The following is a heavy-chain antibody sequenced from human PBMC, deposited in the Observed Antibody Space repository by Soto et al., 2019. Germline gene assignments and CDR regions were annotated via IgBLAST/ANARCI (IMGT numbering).Heavy chain of an antibody. CDR2: IYYSGST. CDR1: GGSISRGDFY. CDR3: ARADYFSDRFDY. Sequence: SETLSLTCTVSGGSISRGDFYWSWIRQPPGKGLELIGNIYYSGSTSYNPSLRSRAILSVDTSQNQFSLKLSSLPAADTAVYFCARADYFSDRFDYWGQGARVIVSS. D-gene: IGHD3-10*01. J-gene: IGHJ4*02. V-gene: IGHV4-30-4*01.